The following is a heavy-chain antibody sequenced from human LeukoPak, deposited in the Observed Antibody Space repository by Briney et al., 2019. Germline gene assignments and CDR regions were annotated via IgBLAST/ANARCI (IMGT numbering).Heavy chain of an antibody. Sequence: GESLKISCKGAGYIFTNYWIGWVRQMPGRGLEWMGIIYPGDSDTRYSPSFQGQVTISADKSISTAYLQWSSLKASDTATYYCAQRGYDSSGYHMGAFDIWGQGTMVTVSS. CDR2: IYPGDSDT. J-gene: IGHJ3*02. D-gene: IGHD3-22*01. CDR3: AQRGYDSSGYHMGAFDI. CDR1: GYIFTNYW. V-gene: IGHV5-51*01.